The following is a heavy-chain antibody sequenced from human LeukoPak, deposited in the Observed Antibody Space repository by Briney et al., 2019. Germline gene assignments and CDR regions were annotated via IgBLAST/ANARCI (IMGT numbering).Heavy chain of an antibody. CDR2: IYDSGTT. CDR3: ARSVVVTATLRYHYGMDV. J-gene: IGHJ6*02. V-gene: IGHV4-59*01. Sequence: SETPSLTCTVSGGSISSYYWNWIRQPPGKGLEWIGYIYDSGTTNYNPSLKSRVTMSVDSSKNQFSLKLTSVTAADTAVYYCARSVVVTATLRYHYGMDVWGQGTTVTVSS. CDR1: GGSISSYY. D-gene: IGHD2-21*02.